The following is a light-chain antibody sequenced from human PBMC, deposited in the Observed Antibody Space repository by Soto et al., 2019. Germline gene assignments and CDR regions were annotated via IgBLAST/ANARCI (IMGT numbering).Light chain of an antibody. V-gene: IGLV2-8*01. J-gene: IGLJ2*01. CDR3: SSYADKDIVK. CDR2: EIY. Sequence: QSALTQPPSASGSPGQSVTISCTGTSSDVGAYNYVSWYQQYPGKAPKLILYEIYKRPSGVPGRFSGSKSGNTASLTVSGLQAEDEADYYCSSYADKDIVKFGGGTKVTVL. CDR1: SSDVGAYNY.